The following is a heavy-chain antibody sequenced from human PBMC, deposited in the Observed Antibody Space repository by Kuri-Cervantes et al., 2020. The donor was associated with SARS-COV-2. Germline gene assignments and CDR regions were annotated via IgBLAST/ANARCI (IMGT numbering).Heavy chain of an antibody. CDR1: GGSLSSSSYY. V-gene: IGHV4-31*03. Sequence: SETLSLTCTVSGGSLSSSSYYWGWIRQHPEKGLEWIGYIYYSGGTYYNPSLKSRVSMSVDTSKSQFSLNLSSVTAADTAVYYCARGMQQCPFDYWGQGTLVTVSS. CDR2: IYYSGGT. CDR3: ARGMQQCPFDY. J-gene: IGHJ4*02. D-gene: IGHD4-11*01.